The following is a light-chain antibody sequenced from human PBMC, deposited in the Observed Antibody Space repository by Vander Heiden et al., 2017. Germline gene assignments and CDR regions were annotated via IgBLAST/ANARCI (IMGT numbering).Light chain of an antibody. Sequence: QSALTQPASVSGSPGQSITISCTGTSSDVGGYNYVSWYQQHPGKAPKLIFYDVSNRPSGVANRFSGSKSGTTASLTTSGLQAEDEAYYYCTSYTSSSTYVFGTGTKVTVL. CDR3: TSYTSSSTYV. V-gene: IGLV2-14*03. CDR2: DVS. J-gene: IGLJ1*01. CDR1: SSDVGGYNY.